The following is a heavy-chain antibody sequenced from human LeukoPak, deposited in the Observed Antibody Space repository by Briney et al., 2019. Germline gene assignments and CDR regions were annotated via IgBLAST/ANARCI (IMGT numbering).Heavy chain of an antibody. Sequence: GGSLRLSCAASGFTFSHTWMSWVRQAPGKGLEWVGRIKSNTDGGTTDYAAPLKGRFIISRDDSKNTLYLQLNSLKTEDTAVYSCTTEAFGQSNPYYSYHYMDVWGKGTTVTVSS. CDR3: TTEAFGQSNPYYSYHYMDV. CDR2: IKSNTDGGTT. D-gene: IGHD3-16*01. V-gene: IGHV3-15*01. J-gene: IGHJ6*03. CDR1: GFTFSHTW.